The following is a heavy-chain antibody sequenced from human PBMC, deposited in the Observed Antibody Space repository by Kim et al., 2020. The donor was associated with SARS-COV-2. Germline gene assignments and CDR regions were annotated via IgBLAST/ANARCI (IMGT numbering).Heavy chain of an antibody. CDR3: TTAGFVGKGYSYAHGGY. D-gene: IGHD5-18*01. Sequence: GGSLRLSCAASGFTFSNAWMSWVRQAPGKGLEWVGRIKSKTDGGTTDYAAPVKGRFTISRDDSKNTLYLQMNSLKTEDTAVYYCTTAGFVGKGYSYAHGGYWGQGTLVTVSS. V-gene: IGHV3-15*01. CDR1: GFTFSNAW. CDR2: IKSKTDGGTT. J-gene: IGHJ4*02.